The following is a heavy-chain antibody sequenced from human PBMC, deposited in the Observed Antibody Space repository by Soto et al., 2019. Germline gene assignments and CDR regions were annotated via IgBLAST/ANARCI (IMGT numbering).Heavy chain of an antibody. CDR3: ARDKITGLFDY. CDR2: INHSGST. D-gene: IGHD2-8*02. CDR1: GGSFSGYY. Sequence: SETLSLTCAVYGGSFSGYYWTWTRQPPGTGLEWIGEINHSGSTNYNPSLKSRVTISVDTSKNQFSLKLTSVTAADTAVYYCARDKITGLFDYWGQGTLVTSPQ. V-gene: IGHV4-34*01. J-gene: IGHJ4*02.